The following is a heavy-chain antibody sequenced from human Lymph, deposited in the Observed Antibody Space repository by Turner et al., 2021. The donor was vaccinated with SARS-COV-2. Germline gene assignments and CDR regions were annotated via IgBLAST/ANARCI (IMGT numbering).Heavy chain of an antibody. J-gene: IGHJ6*02. V-gene: IGHV3-30-3*01. D-gene: IGHD1-26*01. CDR1: GFTFSSFV. CDR3: ATDPGAGGELLGGGYYYYGMDV. CDR2: ISYDGSNK. Sequence: QVQLVESGGGVVQPGRSLRLSCAASGFTFSSFVMHWVRHAPGKGLEWVAVISYDGSNKYYADSVNGRFTISRDNSKNTLYLQMNSLRAEDTAVYYCATDPGAGGELLGGGYYYYGMDVWGQGTTVTVSS.